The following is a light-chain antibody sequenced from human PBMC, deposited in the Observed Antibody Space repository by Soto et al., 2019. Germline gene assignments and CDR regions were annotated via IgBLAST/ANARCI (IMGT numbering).Light chain of an antibody. CDR2: EVS. CDR3: MQSTQLPPT. Sequence: DVVMTQTPLSLSVAPGQPASSSCKSSQRLLHITGETFLFWYLQKPGQSPQLLIYEVSTRVSGVPDRFSGSGSGTDFTLEISRVETDDVGIYYCMQSTQLPPTFGQGTRLEI. J-gene: IGKJ5*01. CDR1: QRLLHITGETF. V-gene: IGKV2D-29*02.